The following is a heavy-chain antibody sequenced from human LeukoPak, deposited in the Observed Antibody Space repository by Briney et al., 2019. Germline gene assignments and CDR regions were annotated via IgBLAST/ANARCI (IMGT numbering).Heavy chain of an antibody. Sequence: PGGSLRLSCAASGFTFRSIWMSSVRQAPGKGLEWVANIKQDGSERYYMDSVKGRFTISRDNAKNSLYLRLSSLRAEDTAVYYCAREPYYYYHYMDVWGKGTTVTVSS. V-gene: IGHV3-7*01. J-gene: IGHJ6*03. CDR3: AREPYYYYHYMDV. CDR2: IKQDGSER. CDR1: GFTFRSIW.